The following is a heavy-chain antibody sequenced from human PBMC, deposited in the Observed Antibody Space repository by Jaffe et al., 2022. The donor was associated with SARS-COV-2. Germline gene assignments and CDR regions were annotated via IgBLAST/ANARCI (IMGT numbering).Heavy chain of an antibody. V-gene: IGHV4-39*01. J-gene: IGHJ4*02. D-gene: IGHD2-2*02. CDR2: VYYTGNT. Sequence: QLQLQESGPGLVKPSETLSLTCTVSGGSISSSHYHGGWIRQPPGKGLEWIGTVYYTGNTYYNPSLKSRVTISMDTSKNQFSLEVNSVTAADTAVYYCASYTNSAGDNWGQGTLVTVSS. CDR1: GGSISSSHYH. CDR3: ASYTNSAGDN.